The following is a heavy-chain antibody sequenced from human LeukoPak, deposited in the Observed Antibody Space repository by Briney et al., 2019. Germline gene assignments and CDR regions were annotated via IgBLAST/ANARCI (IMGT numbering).Heavy chain of an antibody. D-gene: IGHD4/OR15-4a*01. V-gene: IGHV3-30-3*01. CDR1: GFTFSSYA. J-gene: IGHJ4*02. CDR3: ARDQNGVGALLY. CDR2: ISYDGSNK. Sequence: GWCLRLSCAASGFTFSSYAMHWVRPAPGKGLAWVAVISYDGSNKYYADSVKGRFTISRDNSKNTLYLQMNSLRAEDTAVYYCARDQNGVGALLYWGQGTLVTVSS.